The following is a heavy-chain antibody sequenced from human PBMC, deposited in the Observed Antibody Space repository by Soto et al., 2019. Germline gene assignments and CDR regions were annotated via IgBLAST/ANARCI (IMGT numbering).Heavy chain of an antibody. D-gene: IGHD2-15*01. J-gene: IGHJ4*02. CDR1: GGSFSGYY. Sequence: QVQLQQWGAGLLKPSETLSLTCAVYGGSFSGYYWSWIRQPPGKGLEWIGEINHSGSTNYNPSLKSRVTISVDTSKNQFSLKLSSVTAADTAVYYCARVPSNSLQGIFDYWGQGTLVTVSS. V-gene: IGHV4-34*01. CDR2: INHSGST. CDR3: ARVPSNSLQGIFDY.